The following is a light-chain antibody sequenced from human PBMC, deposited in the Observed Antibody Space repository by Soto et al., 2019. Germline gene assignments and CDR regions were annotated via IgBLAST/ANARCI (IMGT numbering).Light chain of an antibody. CDR3: QQYGNSPWT. V-gene: IGKV3-20*01. J-gene: IGKJ1*01. CDR1: QSVSSNY. CDR2: GAS. Sequence: EIVLTQSPGTLSLSPGERSTLSCMSSQSVSSNYLAWYQQKPGQAPRLLIYGASTRATGIPDRFSGSGSGTDFTLTISGLEPEDFTVYHCQQYGNSPWTFGQGTKVDIK.